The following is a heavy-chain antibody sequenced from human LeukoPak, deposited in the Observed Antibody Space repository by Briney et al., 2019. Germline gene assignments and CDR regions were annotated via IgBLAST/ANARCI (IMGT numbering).Heavy chain of an antibody. V-gene: IGHV1-2*06. CDR2: INPNSGGT. J-gene: IGHJ5*02. Sequence: ASVKVSCKASGYTFTGYYMHWVRQAPGQGLKWMGRINPNSGGTNYAQKFQGRVTITRDTSASTAYMELSSLRSEDTAVYYCVRGAPIRVTGAATFDPWGQGTLVTVSS. CDR3: VRGAPIRVTGAATFDP. D-gene: IGHD6-19*01. CDR1: GYTFTGYY.